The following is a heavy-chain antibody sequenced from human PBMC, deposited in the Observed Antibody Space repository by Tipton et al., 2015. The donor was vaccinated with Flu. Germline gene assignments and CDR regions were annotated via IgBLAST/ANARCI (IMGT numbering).Heavy chain of an antibody. J-gene: IGHJ4*02. V-gene: IGHV3-11*01. CDR2: ITSGGYDM. D-gene: IGHD1/OR15-1a*01. Sequence: SLRPSCAASGFTFSGYYMSWIRQAPGKGLEWVSYITSGGYDMYYADSVKGRFTISRDNAKNSLYLQLNSLRPEDTAIYYCARGGWASDTNNLLDYWGQGTLVTVSS. CDR1: GFTFSGYY. CDR3: ARGGWASDTNNLLDY.